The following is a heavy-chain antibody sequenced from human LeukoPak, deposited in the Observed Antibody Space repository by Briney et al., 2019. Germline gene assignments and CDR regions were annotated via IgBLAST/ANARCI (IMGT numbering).Heavy chain of an antibody. Sequence: GESLKISCKGSGYSFTSYWIGWVRQMPGKGLEWMGIIYPGDSDTRYSPSFQGQVTISADKSITTAYLQWSSLKASDTAMYYCARLGGYSSGWFHFDYWGQGTLVTVSS. CDR2: IYPGDSDT. J-gene: IGHJ4*02. D-gene: IGHD6-19*01. CDR3: ARLGGYSSGWFHFDY. V-gene: IGHV5-51*01. CDR1: GYSFTSYW.